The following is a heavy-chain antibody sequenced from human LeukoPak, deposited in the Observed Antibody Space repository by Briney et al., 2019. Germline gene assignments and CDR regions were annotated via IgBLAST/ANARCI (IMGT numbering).Heavy chain of an antibody. V-gene: IGHV3-7*01. CDR3: AKDKNYYGSGSYTRFDY. CDR1: GFTFSSYW. D-gene: IGHD3-10*01. J-gene: IGHJ4*02. Sequence: PGGSLRLSCAASGFTFSSYWMSWVRQAPGKGLEWVANIKQDGSEKYYVDSVKGRFTISRDNSKNTLYLQMNSLRAEDTAVYYCAKDKNYYGSGSYTRFDYWGQGTLVTVSS. CDR2: IKQDGSEK.